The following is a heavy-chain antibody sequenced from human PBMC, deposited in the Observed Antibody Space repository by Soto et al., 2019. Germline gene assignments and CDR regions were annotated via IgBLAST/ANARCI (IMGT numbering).Heavy chain of an antibody. CDR1: GGSFSGYY. CDR2: INHSGST. Sequence: SETLSLTCAVYGGSFSGYYWCWIRQPPGKGLEWIGEINHSGSTNYNPSLKSRVTISVDTSKNQFSLKLSSVTAADTAVYYCARGRVLYGDYGWFDPWGQGTLVTVSS. V-gene: IGHV4-34*01. J-gene: IGHJ5*02. D-gene: IGHD4-17*01. CDR3: ARGRVLYGDYGWFDP.